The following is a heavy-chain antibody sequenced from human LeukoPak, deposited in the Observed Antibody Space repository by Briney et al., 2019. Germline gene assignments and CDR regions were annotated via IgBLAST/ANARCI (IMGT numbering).Heavy chain of an antibody. CDR3: ARGRYCSSTSCYRYYYYYMDV. J-gene: IGHJ6*03. D-gene: IGHD2-2*02. Sequence: ASVKVSCKASGYTFTSYDINWVRQATGQGLEWMGWMNPNSGNTGYAQKFQGRVTMTRNTSISTAYMELSSLRSEDTAVYYCARGRYCSSTSCYRYYYYYMDVWGKGTTVTVSS. CDR1: GYTFTSYD. V-gene: IGHV1-8*01. CDR2: MNPNSGNT.